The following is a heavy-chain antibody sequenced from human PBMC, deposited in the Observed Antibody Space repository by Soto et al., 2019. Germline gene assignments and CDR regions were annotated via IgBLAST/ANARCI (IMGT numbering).Heavy chain of an antibody. D-gene: IGHD3-22*01. CDR2: VYNDGSA. CDR1: GVSISSGNW. V-gene: IGHV4-4*02. J-gene: IGHJ4*02. CDR3: ARLVYDSRLNYLYFDH. Sequence: SETLSLTCDVSGVSISSGNWWSWVRRPPGKGLEWIAEVYNDGSANYHPSLGSRATISVDRSKNQFSLRLSSVTAADTGKYYCARLVYDSRLNYLYFDHWGQGTLVTVSS.